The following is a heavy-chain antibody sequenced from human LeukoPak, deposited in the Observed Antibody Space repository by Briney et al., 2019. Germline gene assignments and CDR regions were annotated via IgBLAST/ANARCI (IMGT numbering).Heavy chain of an antibody. J-gene: IGHJ6*02. D-gene: IGHD5-18*01. CDR1: GGSISSYY. CDR3: ARGHLGYSYGYHYYYGMDV. Sequence: PSETLSLTCTVSGGSISSYYWSWIRQPPGKGLEWIGYIYYSGSTNYNPSLKSRVTISVDTSKNQFSLKLSSVTAADTAVYYCARGHLGYSYGYHYYYGMDVWGQGTTVTVSS. V-gene: IGHV4-59*01. CDR2: IYYSGST.